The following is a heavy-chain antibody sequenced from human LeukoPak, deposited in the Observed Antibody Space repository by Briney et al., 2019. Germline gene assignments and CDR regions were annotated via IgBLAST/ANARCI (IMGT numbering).Heavy chain of an antibody. V-gene: IGHV3-11*01. Sequence: TGGSLRLSCAASGFTFSDYYMTWIRQAPGKGLEWVSYISSSGSTIYYADSVKGRFTISRDNAKNSLYLQMNSLRAEDTAVYYCARDQSGEWELLSGWWFDPWGQGTLVTVSS. J-gene: IGHJ5*02. CDR1: GFTFSDYY. CDR2: ISSSGSTI. D-gene: IGHD1-26*01. CDR3: ARDQSGEWELLSGWWFDP.